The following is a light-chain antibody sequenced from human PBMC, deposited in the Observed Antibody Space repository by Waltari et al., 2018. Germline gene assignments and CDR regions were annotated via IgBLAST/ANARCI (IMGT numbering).Light chain of an antibody. V-gene: IGLV2-8*01. Sequence: QSALTQPPSASGSPGQSVPISCTGTSSDVGAYTYVTWYHQHPGKGPKPMIYEVTKRPPGVPDRFSGSKSGNTASLTVSGLQAEDEADYYCTSYAGSKNVFGTGTKVTVL. CDR1: SSDVGAYTY. J-gene: IGLJ1*01. CDR3: TSYAGSKNV. CDR2: EVT.